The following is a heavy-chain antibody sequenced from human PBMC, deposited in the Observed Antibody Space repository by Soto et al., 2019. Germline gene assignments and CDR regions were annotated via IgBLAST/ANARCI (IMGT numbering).Heavy chain of an antibody. D-gene: IGHD2-2*01. J-gene: IGHJ5*02. CDR1: GGSLSSFY. CDR3: ARHRGYCSSTSCFPWFDP. Sequence: SETLSLTCTVSGGSLSSFYLSWIRPSPGKGLEWIGYIYYSGNTNYNPSLKSRVTISVDTSKNQFSLKLTSVTAADTAVYYCARHRGYCSSTSCFPWFDPWGQGTQVTVSS. V-gene: IGHV4-59*08. CDR2: IYYSGNT.